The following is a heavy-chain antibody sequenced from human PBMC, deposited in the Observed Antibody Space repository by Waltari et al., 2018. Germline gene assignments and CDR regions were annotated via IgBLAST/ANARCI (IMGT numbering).Heavy chain of an antibody. D-gene: IGHD4-17*01. CDR1: GFTFSPYW. CDR2: INTDWSTI. V-gene: IGHV3-74*01. Sequence: EVQLAESGGGLVQPGESLRLSCAASGFTFSPYWMHWVCQGPGKGRGWVSRINTDWSTINYADSVKGRLTISRDNAKNTLYLQMNSLRAEDTAVYYCTREDYGGKDYWGQGTLVTVAS. CDR3: TREDYGGKDY. J-gene: IGHJ4*02.